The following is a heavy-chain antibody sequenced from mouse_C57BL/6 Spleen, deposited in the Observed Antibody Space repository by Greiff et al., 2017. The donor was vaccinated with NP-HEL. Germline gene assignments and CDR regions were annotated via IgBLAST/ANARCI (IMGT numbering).Heavy chain of an antibody. CDR2: IDPSDSDT. Sequence: VQLQQPGAELVRPGSSVKLSCKASGYTFTSYWMHWVKQRPIQGLEWIGNIDPSDSDTHYNQKFKDKATLTVDKSSSTAYMQLSSLTSEDSAVYYCARDYYGSSWYFDVWGTGTTVTVSS. CDR1: GYTFTSYW. CDR3: ARDYYGSSWYFDV. J-gene: IGHJ1*03. D-gene: IGHD1-1*01. V-gene: IGHV1-52*01.